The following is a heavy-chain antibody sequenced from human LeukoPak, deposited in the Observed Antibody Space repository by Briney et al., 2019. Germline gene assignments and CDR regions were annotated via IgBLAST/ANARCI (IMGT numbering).Heavy chain of an antibody. CDR3: ARERCSRTSCYGDY. D-gene: IGHD2-2*01. V-gene: IGHV3-66*02. CDR2: IYSGGST. J-gene: IGHJ4*02. Sequence: GGSLRLSCAASGFTVSSNYMSWVRQAPGKGLEWVSVIYSGGSTCYADSVKGRFTISRDNSKNTLYLQMNSLRAEDTAVYYCARERCSRTSCYGDYWGQGTLVTVSS. CDR1: GFTVSSNY.